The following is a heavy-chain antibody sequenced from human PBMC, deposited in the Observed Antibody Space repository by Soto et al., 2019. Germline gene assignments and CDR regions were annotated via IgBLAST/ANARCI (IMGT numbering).Heavy chain of an antibody. D-gene: IGHD3-16*01. V-gene: IGHV1-69*18. CDR2: IIPMFGTA. CDR1: GDTFRNYA. Sequence: QVHLVQSGAEVKTPGSSVKVSCKASGDTFRNYAIDWVRQAPGQGLEWMGSIIPMFGTANYAQKFQARVTIAADGATTTAFMELISVTSEDTAVYYWARESASKTGLALDLWGQGTLITVSS. CDR3: ARESASKTGLALDL. J-gene: IGHJ5*02.